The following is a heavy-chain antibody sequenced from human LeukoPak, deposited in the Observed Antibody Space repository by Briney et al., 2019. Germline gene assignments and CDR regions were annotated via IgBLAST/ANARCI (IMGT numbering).Heavy chain of an antibody. V-gene: IGHV4-59*01. CDR1: GGSISSYY. Sequence: SETLSLTCTVSGGSISSYYWSWIRQPPGKGLEWIGYLYYSGSTNYNHSLKSRVTISVDTSKIQFSLTPSSVTATDTAVYYRARAGLSSTVGFDMWGQGTMVTVSS. D-gene: IGHD2-2*01. J-gene: IGHJ3*02. CDR3: ARAGLSSTVGFDM. CDR2: LYYSGST.